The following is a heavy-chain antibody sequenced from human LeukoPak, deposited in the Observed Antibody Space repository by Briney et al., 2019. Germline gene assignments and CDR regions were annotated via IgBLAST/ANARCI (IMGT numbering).Heavy chain of an antibody. CDR2: TFYRSKWYN. CDR1: GDSVSSKSAA. Sequence: SQTLSLTCAISGDSVSSKSAAWSWIRQSPSRGLEWLGRTFYRSKWYNEYAVSVKSRIIINPDTTKNQFSLQLNSVTPEDTAVYYCARGVIASGFDFWGQGTQVAVSS. V-gene: IGHV6-1*01. D-gene: IGHD2-21*01. J-gene: IGHJ4*02. CDR3: ARGVIASGFDF.